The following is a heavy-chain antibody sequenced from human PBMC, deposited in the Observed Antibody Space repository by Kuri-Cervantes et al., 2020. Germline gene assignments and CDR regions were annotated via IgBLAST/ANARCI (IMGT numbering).Heavy chain of an antibody. CDR1: GFTFSSYG. CDR2: ISYDGSNK. V-gene: IGHV3-30*03. Sequence: GGSLRLSCAASGFTFSSYGMHWVRQAPGKGLEWVAVISYDGSNKYYADSVKGRFTISRDNAKNSLYLQMNSLRAEDTAVYYCASMYSSSSRFCHYYMDVWGKGTTVTVSS. CDR3: ASMYSSSSRFCHYYMDV. D-gene: IGHD6-6*01. J-gene: IGHJ6*03.